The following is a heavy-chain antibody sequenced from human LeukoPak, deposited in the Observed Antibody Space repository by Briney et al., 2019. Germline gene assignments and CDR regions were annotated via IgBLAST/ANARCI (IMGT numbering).Heavy chain of an antibody. CDR3: ASSDYYDSSGYYDDAFDI. D-gene: IGHD3-22*01. V-gene: IGHV4-59*01. CDR2: IYYSGST. J-gene: IGHJ3*02. Sequence: PSETLSLTCAVYGGSFSSYYWSWIRQPPGKGLEWIGYIYYSGSTNYNPSLKSRVTISVDTSKNQFSLKLSSVTAADTAVYYCASSDYYDSSGYYDDAFDIWGQGTMVTVSS. CDR1: GGSFSSYY.